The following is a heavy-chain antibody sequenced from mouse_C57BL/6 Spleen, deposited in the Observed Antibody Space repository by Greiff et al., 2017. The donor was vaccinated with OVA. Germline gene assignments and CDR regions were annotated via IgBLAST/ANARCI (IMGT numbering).Heavy chain of an antibody. V-gene: IGHV1-50*01. D-gene: IGHD2-3*01. J-gene: IGHJ4*01. CDR3: ARRWLPQDYAMDY. CDR2: IDPSDSYT. CDR1: GYTFTSYW. Sequence: VQLQQPGAELVKPGASVKLSCKASGYTFTSYWMQWVKQRPGQGLEWIGEIDPSDSYTNYNQKFKGKATLTVDTSSSTAYMQLSSLTSEDSAVYYCARRWLPQDYAMDYWGQGTSVTVSS.